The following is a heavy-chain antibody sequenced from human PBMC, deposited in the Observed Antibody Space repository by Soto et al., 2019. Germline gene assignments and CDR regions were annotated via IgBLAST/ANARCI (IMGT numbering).Heavy chain of an antibody. V-gene: IGHV3-49*04. J-gene: IGHJ6*02. Sequence: GVPLRLSCSFSGFTSGYYGLTWVRQAPGKGLEWVGFTTSPAYGVTTEYAASVKGRFLISRDDSKSVAYLQMNSLQTEDTAIYYCSRDGDYYGLDVWSRGTTVTVAS. CDR3: SRDGDYYGLDV. D-gene: IGHD3-3*01. CDR1: GFTSGYYG. CDR2: TTSPAYGVTT.